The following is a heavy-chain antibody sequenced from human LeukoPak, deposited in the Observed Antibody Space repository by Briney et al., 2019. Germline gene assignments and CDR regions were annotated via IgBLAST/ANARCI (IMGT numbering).Heavy chain of an antibody. Sequence: GGSLRLSCAASGFTFSNAWMNWVRQAPGKGLEWVGRIKSKTDGGTTDYAAPVKGRFTISRDDSKNTLYLQMNSLKTEDTAVYYCTTDVVAAAGTAGNYWGQGTLVTVSS. J-gene: IGHJ4*02. CDR1: GFTFSNAW. D-gene: IGHD6-13*01. CDR3: TTDVVAAAGTAGNY. CDR2: IKSKTDGGTT. V-gene: IGHV3-15*07.